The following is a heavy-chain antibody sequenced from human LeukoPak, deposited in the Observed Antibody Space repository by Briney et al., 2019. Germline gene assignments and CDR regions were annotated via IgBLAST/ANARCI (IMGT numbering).Heavy chain of an antibody. CDR2: IYRSGTT. V-gene: IGHV4-38-2*01. CDR1: GYSINSGYY. Sequence: SETLSLTCAVSGYSINSGYYWGWIRQPPGKGLEWIGTIYRSGTTYYNSSLQSRVTISGDTSKNQFSLNLRSVTAADTAVYYCARHTDFWDYWGQGTLVTVSS. J-gene: IGHJ4*02. CDR3: ARHTDFWDY. D-gene: IGHD3-3*01.